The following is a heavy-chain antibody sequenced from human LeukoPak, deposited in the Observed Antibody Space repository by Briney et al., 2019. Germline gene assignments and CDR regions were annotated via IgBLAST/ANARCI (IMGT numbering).Heavy chain of an antibody. CDR2: INGGGDKT. V-gene: IGHV3-23*01. CDR1: GFSFTSYA. CDR3: AASCGGSCYWSFDY. D-gene: IGHD2-15*01. Sequence: GGSLRLSCAASGFSFTSYAMSWVRQAPGKGLEWVSGINGGGDKTYYRDSVKGRITISRDNSKNTLYLQMNSLRAEDTAVYYCAASCGGSCYWSFDYWGQGTLVTVSS. J-gene: IGHJ4*02.